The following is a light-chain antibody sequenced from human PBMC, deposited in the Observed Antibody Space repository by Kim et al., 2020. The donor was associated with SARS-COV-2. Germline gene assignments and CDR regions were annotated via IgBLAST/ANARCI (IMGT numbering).Light chain of an antibody. CDR3: QQYHNFRWT. CDR2: GAS. Sequence: TGERATLSYRASQGVDSAHVGWYQQKPGQAPRLLFAGASSRATGTPDRFSGSGSGTDFTLTISRLEPEDFAVYYCQQYHNFRWTFGQGTKVDIK. CDR1: QGVDSAH. J-gene: IGKJ1*01. V-gene: IGKV3-20*01.